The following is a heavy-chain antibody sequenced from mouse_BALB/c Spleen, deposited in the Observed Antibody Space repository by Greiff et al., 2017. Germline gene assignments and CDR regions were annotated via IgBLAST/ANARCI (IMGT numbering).Heavy chain of an antibody. CDR3: AKGGTDLDY. V-gene: IGHV3-2*02. CDR1: GYSITSDYA. J-gene: IGHJ2*01. D-gene: IGHD3-3*01. CDR2: ISYSGST. Sequence: DVKLVESGPGLVKPSQSLSLTCTVTGYSITSDYAWNWIRQFPGNKLEWMGYISYSGSTSYNPSLKSRISITRDTSKNQFFLQLNSVTTEDTATYYCAKGGTDLDYWGQGTTLTVSS.